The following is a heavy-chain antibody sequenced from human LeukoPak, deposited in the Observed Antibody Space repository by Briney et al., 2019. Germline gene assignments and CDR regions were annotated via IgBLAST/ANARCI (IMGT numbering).Heavy chain of an antibody. CDR2: ISAYNGNT. CDR1: GYTFTSYG. J-gene: IGHJ5*02. D-gene: IGHD2-2*01. V-gene: IGHV1-18*01. CDR3: ARLVVPAAIRSWFDP. Sequence: ASVKVSCKASGYTFTSYGISWVRQVPGQGLEWMGWISAYNGNTNYAQKLQGRVTMTTDTSTGTAYMELRSLRSDDTAVYYCARLVVPAAIRSWFDPWGQGTLVTVSS.